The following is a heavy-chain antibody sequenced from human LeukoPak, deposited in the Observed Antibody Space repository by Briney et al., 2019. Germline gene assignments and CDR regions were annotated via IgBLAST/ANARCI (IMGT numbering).Heavy chain of an antibody. CDR1: GFTFTSYS. V-gene: IGHV3-23*01. CDR2: INTSGGSS. D-gene: IGHD3-22*01. Sequence: PGESLKLSCAASGFTFTSYSMSWVRQAPGQGLEWVGRINTSGGSSSYADSLKGRFTISRDNPRNTLYMQMSSLRAEDTALYYCAMMHHCYDGSGYWVQWGQGTLVTVSS. J-gene: IGHJ4*02. CDR3: AMMHHCYDGSGYWVQ.